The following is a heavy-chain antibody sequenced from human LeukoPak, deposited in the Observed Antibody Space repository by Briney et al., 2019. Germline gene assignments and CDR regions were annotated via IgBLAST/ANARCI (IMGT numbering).Heavy chain of an antibody. CDR3: ARDQRRGTYYYYYGMDV. J-gene: IGHJ6*02. Sequence: GGSLRLSCAASGFTFNSYWMHWVRQAPGKGLEWVAAISYDGSNKYYADSVKGRFTISRDNSKNTLYLQMNSLRAEDTAVYYCARDQRRGTYYYYYGMDVWGQGTTVTVSS. D-gene: IGHD1-14*01. CDR1: GFTFNSYW. V-gene: IGHV3-30-3*01. CDR2: ISYDGSNK.